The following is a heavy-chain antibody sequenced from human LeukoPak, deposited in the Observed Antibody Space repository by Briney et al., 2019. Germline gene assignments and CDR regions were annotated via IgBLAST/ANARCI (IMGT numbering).Heavy chain of an antibody. Sequence: SETLSLTCTVSGGSISSYYWSWIRQPPGKRLEWIGYVNYSGSTKYNPPLKSRVTISVDTSKNQFSLKVNSVTAEDTVVYYCARGLDNGDPLDYWGQGTLVTVAS. J-gene: IGHJ4*02. D-gene: IGHD4-17*01. V-gene: IGHV4-59*01. CDR3: ARGLDNGDPLDY. CDR2: VNYSGST. CDR1: GGSISSYY.